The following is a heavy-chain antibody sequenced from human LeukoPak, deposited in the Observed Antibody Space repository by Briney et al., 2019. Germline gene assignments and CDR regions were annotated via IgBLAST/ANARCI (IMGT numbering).Heavy chain of an antibody. V-gene: IGHV4-59*08. CDR2: IYYSGST. CDR1: GGSISSYY. D-gene: IGHD3-9*01. Sequence: SETLSLTCTVPGGSISSYYWSWIRQPPGKGLEWIGYIYYSGSTNYNPSLKSRVTISVDTSKNQFSLKLSSVTAADTAVYYCARHVSRFFDWSGYYMDVWGKGTTVIVSS. J-gene: IGHJ6*03. CDR3: ARHVSRFFDWSGYYMDV.